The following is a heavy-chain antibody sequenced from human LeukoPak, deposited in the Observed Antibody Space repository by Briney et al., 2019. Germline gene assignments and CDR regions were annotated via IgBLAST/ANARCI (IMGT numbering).Heavy chain of an antibody. CDR1: GYTFTSYG. V-gene: IGHV1-18*01. J-gene: IGHJ6*03. D-gene: IGHD3-10*01. Sequence: ASVKVSCKASGYTFTSYGISWVRQAPGQGLEWMGWISAYNGNTNYAQKLQGRVTMTTDTSTSTAYMELRSLRSDDTVVYYCARGKPVPYYYGSGSYYYYYYMDVWGKGTTVTVSS. CDR3: ARGKPVPYYYGSGSYYYYYYMDV. CDR2: ISAYNGNT.